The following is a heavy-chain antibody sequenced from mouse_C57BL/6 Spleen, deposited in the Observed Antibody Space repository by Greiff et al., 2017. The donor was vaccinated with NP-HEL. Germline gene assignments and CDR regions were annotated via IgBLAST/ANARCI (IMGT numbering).Heavy chain of an antibody. CDR2: IDPSDSET. D-gene: IGHD2-4*01. Sequence: QVQLQQPGAELVRPGSSVKLSCKASGYTFTSYWMHWVKQRPIQGLEWIGNIDPSDSETHYNQKFKDKATLTVDQSSSTAYMQLSSLTSEDSAVYYCAREGLRPYYAMDYWGQGTSVTVSS. CDR1: GYTFTSYW. J-gene: IGHJ4*01. CDR3: AREGLRPYYAMDY. V-gene: IGHV1-52*01.